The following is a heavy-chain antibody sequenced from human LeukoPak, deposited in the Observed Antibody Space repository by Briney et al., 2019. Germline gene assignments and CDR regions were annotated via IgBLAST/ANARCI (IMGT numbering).Heavy chain of an antibody. CDR1: GFTFSSYS. CDR2: ISSSSSYI. CDR3: ARDRGAVTGQYFDY. D-gene: IGHD6-19*01. Sequence: PGGSLRLSCAASGFTFSSYSMNWVRQAPGKGLEWVSSISSSSSYIYYADSVRGRITISRDNAKNSLYLQMNSLTAEDTAVYYCARDRGAVTGQYFDYWGQGTLVTVSS. V-gene: IGHV3-21*04. J-gene: IGHJ4*02.